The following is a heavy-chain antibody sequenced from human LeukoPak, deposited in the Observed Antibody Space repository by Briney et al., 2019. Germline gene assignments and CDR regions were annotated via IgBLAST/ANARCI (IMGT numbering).Heavy chain of an antibody. J-gene: IGHJ5*02. Sequence: ASVKVSCKASGYTFTGYYMHWVRQAPGQGLEWMGWINPNSGDTNYAQKFQGRVTMTRDTSISTAYMELSRLRSDDTAVYYCARARVGRWFDPWGQGTLVTVSS. CDR3: ARARVGRWFDP. CDR2: INPNSGDT. D-gene: IGHD3-10*01. CDR1: GYTFTGYY. V-gene: IGHV1-2*02.